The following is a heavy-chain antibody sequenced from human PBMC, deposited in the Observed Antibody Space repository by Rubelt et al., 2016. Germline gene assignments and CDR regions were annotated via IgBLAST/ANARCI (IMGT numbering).Heavy chain of an antibody. Sequence: QVQLVQSGAEVKKPGSSVKVSCKASGGTFSSYAISWVRQAPGQGLEWMGGIIPVFGTANYAQKFQGGITRTADESPSTAYMELSSLRSEDTAVYYCATTIAIRPYYFDYWGQGTLVTVSS. CDR1: GGTFSSYA. CDR2: IIPVFGTA. D-gene: IGHD6-6*01. J-gene: IGHJ4*02. CDR3: ATTIAIRPYYFDY. V-gene: IGHV1-69*01.